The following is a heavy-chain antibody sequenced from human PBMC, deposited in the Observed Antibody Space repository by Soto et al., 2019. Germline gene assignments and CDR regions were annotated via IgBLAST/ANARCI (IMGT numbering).Heavy chain of an antibody. D-gene: IGHD3-16*01. V-gene: IGHV1-18*01. CDR1: GYTFTSYG. CDR2: ISAYNGNT. CDR3: ARDPVEGAMSSDACDI. Sequence: QVQLVQSGAEVKKPGASVKVSCKASGYTFTSYGISWVRQAPGQGLEWMGWISAYNGNTNYAQKLQGRVTMTTDTSTRTAYMELRGLRSDDTAVYYCARDPVEGAMSSDACDIWGQGTMVTVSS. J-gene: IGHJ3*02.